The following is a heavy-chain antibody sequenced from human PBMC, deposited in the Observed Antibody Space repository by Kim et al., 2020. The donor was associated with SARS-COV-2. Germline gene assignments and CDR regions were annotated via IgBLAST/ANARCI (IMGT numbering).Heavy chain of an antibody. CDR3: ARDPEGYCTNGVCYAHRGFYDY. J-gene: IGHJ4*02. Sequence: GGSLRLSCAASGFTFSSYSMNWVRQAPGKGLEWVSYISSSSSTIYYADSVKGRFTISRDNAKNSLYLQMNSLRDEDTAVYYCARDPEGYCTNGVCYAHRGFYDYWGQGTLVTVSS. CDR1: GFTFSSYS. V-gene: IGHV3-48*02. D-gene: IGHD2-8*01. CDR2: ISSSSSTI.